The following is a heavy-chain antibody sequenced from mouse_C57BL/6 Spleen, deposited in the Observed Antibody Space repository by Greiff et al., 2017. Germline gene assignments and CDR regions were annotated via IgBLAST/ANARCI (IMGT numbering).Heavy chain of an antibody. V-gene: IGHV1-39*01. D-gene: IGHD4-1*01. J-gene: IGHJ4*01. CDR2: INPNYGTT. CDR3: AREELGRGDYYAKDY. CDR1: GYSFTDYN. Sequence: EVQVVESGPELVKPGASVKISCKASGYSFTDYNMNWVKQSRGKSLEWIGVINPNYGTTSYNQKFKGKATLTVDQSSSTAYMQLNSLTSEDSAVYYCAREELGRGDYYAKDYWGQGTSVTVSS.